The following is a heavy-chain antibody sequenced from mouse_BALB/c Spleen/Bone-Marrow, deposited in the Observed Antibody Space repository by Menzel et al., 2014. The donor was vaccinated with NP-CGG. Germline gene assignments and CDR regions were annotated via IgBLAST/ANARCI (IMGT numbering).Heavy chain of an antibody. CDR3: ARDDGFYGLDR. D-gene: IGHD1-1*01. J-gene: IGHJ4*01. V-gene: IGHV5-6-3*01. CDR2: INNNGGKT. Sequence: EVKLMESGGGLVQPGGSLKLSCAASGLTFSNYGMSWVRQTPDKRLDLVATINNNGGKTYSTDSVKGRFTISRDNAKNTLYLQMSSLKSEDTAMYYCARDDGFYGLDRWGQGTSVTVSS. CDR1: GLTFSNYG.